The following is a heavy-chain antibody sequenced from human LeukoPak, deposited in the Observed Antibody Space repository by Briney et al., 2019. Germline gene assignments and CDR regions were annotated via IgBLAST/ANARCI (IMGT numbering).Heavy chain of an antibody. CDR3: ARVGSPEVLRYFDWLLPFDY. J-gene: IGHJ4*02. D-gene: IGHD3-9*01. V-gene: IGHV7-4-1*02. CDR2: INTNTGNP. CDR1: GYTFTSYA. Sequence: GASVKVSCKASGYTFTSYAMNWVRQAPGQGLERMGWINTNTGNPTYAQGFTGRFVFSLDTSVSTAYLQISSLKAEDTAVYYCARVGSPEVLRYFDWLLPFDYWGQGTLVTVSS.